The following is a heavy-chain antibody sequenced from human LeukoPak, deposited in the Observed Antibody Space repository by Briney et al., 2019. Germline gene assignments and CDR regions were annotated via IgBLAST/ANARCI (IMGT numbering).Heavy chain of an antibody. D-gene: IGHD3-10*01. CDR3: AREKGRGVISPYYDY. Sequence: PGGSLRLSCAASGFTFSDYYMSWIRQAPGKGLEWVSYISSSGSTIYYADSVKGRFTISRDTSKNTLSLQMNSLRVEDTAVYYCAREKGRGVISPYYDYWGQGTLVTVS. J-gene: IGHJ4*02. CDR2: ISSSGSTI. CDR1: GFTFSDYY. V-gene: IGHV3-11*01.